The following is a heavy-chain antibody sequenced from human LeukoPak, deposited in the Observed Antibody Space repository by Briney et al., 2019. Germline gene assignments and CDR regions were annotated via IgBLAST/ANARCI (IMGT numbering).Heavy chain of an antibody. D-gene: IGHD3-22*01. CDR1: GFTFSSYA. V-gene: IGHV3-30*04. CDR3: AKDLYSSGYYHY. Sequence: GGSLRLSCTAPGFTFSSYAMHWVRQAPGKGLEWVAVISYDGSNKYYADSVKGRFTISRDNSKNTLYLQMNSLRAEDTAVYYCAKDLYSSGYYHYWGQGTLVTVSS. CDR2: ISYDGSNK. J-gene: IGHJ4*02.